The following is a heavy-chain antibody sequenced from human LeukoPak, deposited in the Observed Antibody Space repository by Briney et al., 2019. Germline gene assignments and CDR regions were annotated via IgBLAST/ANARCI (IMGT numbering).Heavy chain of an antibody. Sequence: GGSLRLSCAASRFTFSSYTMNWVRQAPGKGLEWVSSISGSSGYIYYADSVKGRFTISRDNAKNSLYLQMNSLRAEDTAVYYCARNTPMGHYFDCWGQGTLVTVSS. V-gene: IGHV3-21*01. J-gene: IGHJ4*02. CDR2: ISGSSGYI. D-gene: IGHD5-18*01. CDR1: RFTFSSYT. CDR3: ARNTPMGHYFDC.